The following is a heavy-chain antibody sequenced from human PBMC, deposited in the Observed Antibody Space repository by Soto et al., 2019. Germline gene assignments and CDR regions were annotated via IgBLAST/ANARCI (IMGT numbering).Heavy chain of an antibody. CDR3: AKDRGGIVGATEWDY. CDR1: GFTFSSYA. V-gene: IGHV3-23*01. Sequence: EVQLLESGGGLVQPGGSLRLSCAASGFTFSSYAMSWVRQAPGKGLEWVSAISGSGGSTYYADSVKGRFTISRDNSKNTLYLQMNSLGAEDTAVYYCAKDRGGIVGATEWDYWGQGTLVTVSS. J-gene: IGHJ4*02. CDR2: ISGSGGST. D-gene: IGHD1-26*01.